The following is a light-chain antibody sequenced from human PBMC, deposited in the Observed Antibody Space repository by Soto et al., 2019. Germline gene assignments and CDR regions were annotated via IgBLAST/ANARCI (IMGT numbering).Light chain of an antibody. CDR1: QRSGTY. J-gene: IGKJ2*01. Sequence: IQMTQSPSSLSASVGDRVTITCRASQRSGTYLNWYQQRPGKAPKLLISPISTLQRGVPSRFSGSGSGTDFTLTITGLHPEDFATYYCQQSYSTPSTVGQGPKLEIK. CDR3: QQSYSTPST. V-gene: IGKV1-39*01. CDR2: PIS.